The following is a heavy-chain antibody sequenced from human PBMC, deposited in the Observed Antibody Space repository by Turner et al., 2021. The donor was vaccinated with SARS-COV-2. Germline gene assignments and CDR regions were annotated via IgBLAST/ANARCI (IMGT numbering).Heavy chain of an antibody. V-gene: IGHV4-39*01. J-gene: IGHJ4*01. Sequence: QLPLQESGPGLLKPSETLSLTCTVSGGSITNINYQWGWVRQPPGKGPEWVGSIYYAGSTSYNPSLKNRRTISIDTPKNQFSLTLTSVTAADTAVYYCARVQVTIFGPYYFDYWGHGTLVPVSS. CDR1: GGSITNINYQ. D-gene: IGHD3-3*01. CDR2: IYYAGST. CDR3: ARVQVTIFGPYYFDY.